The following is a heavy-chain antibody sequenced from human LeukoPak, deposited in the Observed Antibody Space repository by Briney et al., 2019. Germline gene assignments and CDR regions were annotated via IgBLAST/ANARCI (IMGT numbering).Heavy chain of an antibody. CDR1: GFTFSSYSM. CDR2: IYHTGTT. CDR3: AAWGVDYGGNFDYSDY. V-gene: IGHV4-4*02. J-gene: IGHJ4*02. D-gene: IGHD4-23*01. Sequence: KPGGSLRLSCAASGFTFSSYSMNWVRQPPGKGLEWIGEIYHTGTTNYSPSLKSRLTISIDRSSNQFSLRLTSVTAADTATYYCAAWGVDYGGNFDYSDYWGQGTLVTVSS.